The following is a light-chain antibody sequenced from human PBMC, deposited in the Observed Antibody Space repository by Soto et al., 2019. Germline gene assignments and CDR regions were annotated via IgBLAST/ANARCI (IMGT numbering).Light chain of an antibody. CDR2: EVT. Sequence: QSVLTQPASVSGSPGQSITISCTGTNSDIGIYNYVSWYQQHPGKAPKLLIFEVTNRPSGVSDRFSGSKSGNTASLTISGLQPEDEADYHCCSYRSGLTLEFGGGTKLTVL. V-gene: IGLV2-14*01. J-gene: IGLJ2*01. CDR3: CSYRSGLTLE. CDR1: NSDIGIYNY.